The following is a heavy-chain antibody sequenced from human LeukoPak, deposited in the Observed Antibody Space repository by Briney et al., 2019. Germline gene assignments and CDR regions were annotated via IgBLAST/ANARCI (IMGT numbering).Heavy chain of an antibody. J-gene: IGHJ4*02. CDR1: GCSISSYY. CDR2: IYYSGST. Sequence: SETLSLTCTVSGCSISSYYWSWIRQPPGKGREWIGYIYYSGSTNYNPPLKSRVTISVDTSKNHFSLKLSSVTAADTAVYYCARMTGYYDGFDYWGQGTLVT. D-gene: IGHD3-9*01. CDR3: ARMTGYYDGFDY. V-gene: IGHV4-59*01.